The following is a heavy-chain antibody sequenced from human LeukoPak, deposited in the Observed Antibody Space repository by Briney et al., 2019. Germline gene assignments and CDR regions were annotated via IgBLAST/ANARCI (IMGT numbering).Heavy chain of an antibody. Sequence: SETLSLTCTVSGGSISSYYWSWIRQPAEKGLEGIGRIYTSGSTNYNPSLKSRVTMSVDTSKNQFSLKLSSVTAADTAVYYCARNYGDYATGYYYYMDVWGKGTTVTVSS. J-gene: IGHJ6*03. V-gene: IGHV4-4*07. CDR3: ARNYGDYATGYYYYMDV. CDR1: GGSISSYY. D-gene: IGHD4-17*01. CDR2: IYTSGST.